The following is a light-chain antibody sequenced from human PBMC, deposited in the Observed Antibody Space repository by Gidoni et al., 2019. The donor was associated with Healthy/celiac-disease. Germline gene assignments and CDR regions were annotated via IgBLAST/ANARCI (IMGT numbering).Light chain of an antibody. CDR3: SSYAGSNNFVV. CDR2: EVS. Sequence: QSALTQPPSASGSPGQSVTISCTGTSSDVGGYNYFSWYQRHPGKAPKLMIYEVSKRPSGVPDRFSGSRSGNTASLTVSGLQAEDEADYYCSSYAGSNNFVVFGGGTKLTVL. J-gene: IGLJ2*01. CDR1: SSDVGGYNY. V-gene: IGLV2-8*01.